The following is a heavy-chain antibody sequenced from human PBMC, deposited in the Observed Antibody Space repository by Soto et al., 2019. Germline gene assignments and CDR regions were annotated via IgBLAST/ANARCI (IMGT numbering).Heavy chain of an antibody. J-gene: IGHJ5*02. V-gene: IGHV4-39*01. CDR3: ARHFSVDYFDP. CDR2: IYYSGTT. CDR1: GDSITSNSYF. D-gene: IGHD3-9*01. Sequence: SETLSFTCTVSGDSITSNSYFWAWIRQPPGKGLEWIGSIYYSGTTYYNPSLKSRVTISVDRSKNQFSLKLSSVTAADTAVYYCARHFSVDYFDPWGRGTLVTVSP.